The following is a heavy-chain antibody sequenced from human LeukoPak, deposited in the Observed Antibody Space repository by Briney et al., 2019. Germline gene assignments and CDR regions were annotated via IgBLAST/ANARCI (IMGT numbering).Heavy chain of an antibody. V-gene: IGHV4-39*01. D-gene: IGHD3-10*01. CDR3: ARGYYYGDAFDI. CDR1: GGSISSSSYY. CDR2: IYYSGST. Sequence: LETLSLTCTVSGGSISSSSYYWGWIRQPPGKGLEWIGSIYYSGSTYYNPSLKSRVTISVDTSKNQFSLKLSSVTAADTAVYYCARGYYYGDAFDIWGQGTMVTVSS. J-gene: IGHJ3*02.